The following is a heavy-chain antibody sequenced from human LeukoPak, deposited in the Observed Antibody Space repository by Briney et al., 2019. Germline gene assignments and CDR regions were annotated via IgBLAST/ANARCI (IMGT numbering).Heavy chain of an antibody. Sequence: PGGSLRLSCAASGFTVSSNYMSWVRQAPGKGLEWVSVIYSGGSTYYADSVKGRFTISRDNSKNALYLQVNSLRAEDTAVYYCAREIGGSYYYYGMDVWGQGTTVTVSS. CDR2: IYSGGST. J-gene: IGHJ6*02. V-gene: IGHV3-66*01. D-gene: IGHD1-26*01. CDR1: GFTVSSNY. CDR3: AREIGGSYYYYGMDV.